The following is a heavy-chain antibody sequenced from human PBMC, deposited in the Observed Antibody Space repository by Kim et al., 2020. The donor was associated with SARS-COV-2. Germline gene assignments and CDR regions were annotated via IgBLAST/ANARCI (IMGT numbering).Heavy chain of an antibody. CDR3: GGLQGRGYY. Sequence: SNKYYADSVKGRFTISRDNSKNTLYLQMNSLRAEDTAVYYCGGLQGRGYYWGQGTLVTVSS. D-gene: IGHD5-12*01. CDR2: SNK. J-gene: IGHJ4*02. V-gene: IGHV3-30*02.